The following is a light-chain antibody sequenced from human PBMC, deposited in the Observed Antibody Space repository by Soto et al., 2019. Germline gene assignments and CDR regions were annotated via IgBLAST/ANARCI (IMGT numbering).Light chain of an antibody. Sequence: QSALTQPASLSGSPGQSITISCTGTNSDVGGYNDVSWYQQHPGTAPKIMIYAGSNRPSGVSYRFSGSKSGNTASLTISGLHAEDDADYYCTSAASGYRPVVFGAGTKLTVL. V-gene: IGLV2-14*01. CDR1: NSDVGGYND. CDR2: AGS. CDR3: TSAASGYRPVV. J-gene: IGLJ2*01.